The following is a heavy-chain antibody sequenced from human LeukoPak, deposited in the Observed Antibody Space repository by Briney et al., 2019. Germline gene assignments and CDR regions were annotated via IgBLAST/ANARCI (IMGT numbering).Heavy chain of an antibody. CDR2: IFHSGST. V-gene: IGHV4-4*02. CDR3: ARALDTAMVTDFD. D-gene: IGHD5-18*01. CDR1: GDFISGSHW. Sequence: SETLSLTCAISGDFISGSHWWSWVRLPPGKGLEWIGEIFHSGSTYYNPSLKSRVTISVDTSKNQFSLKLSSVTAADTAVYYCARALDTAMVTDFDWGQGTLVTVSS. J-gene: IGHJ4*02.